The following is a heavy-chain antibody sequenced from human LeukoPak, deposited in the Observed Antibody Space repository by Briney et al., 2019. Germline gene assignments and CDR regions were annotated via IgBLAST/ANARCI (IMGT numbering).Heavy chain of an antibody. CDR1: GFTFSNAW. D-gene: IGHD2-2*01. Sequence: GGSLRLSCAASGFTFSNAWMSWVRQAPGKGLEWVAFITHDRGDAYYADSVKGRFTISRDSSKTTLYLQMNSLRAEDTAVYYCYTDIVTVPAPDYWGQGALVTVSS. V-gene: IGHV3-30-3*01. J-gene: IGHJ4*02. CDR2: ITHDRGDA. CDR3: YTDIVTVPAPDY.